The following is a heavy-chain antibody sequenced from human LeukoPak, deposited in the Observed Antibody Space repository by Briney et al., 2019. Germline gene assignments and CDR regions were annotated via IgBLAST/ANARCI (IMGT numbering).Heavy chain of an antibody. J-gene: IGHJ4*02. CDR3: ARDYYDSSGYPDY. Sequence: GGSLRLSCAASGFTFSSYAMHWVRQAPGKGLEWVAVMSYDGSNKYYADSVKGRFTISGDNSKNTLYLQKNSLRAEDTAVYYCARDYYDSSGYPDYWGQGTLVTVSS. CDR1: GFTFSSYA. CDR2: MSYDGSNK. D-gene: IGHD3-22*01. V-gene: IGHV3-30-3*01.